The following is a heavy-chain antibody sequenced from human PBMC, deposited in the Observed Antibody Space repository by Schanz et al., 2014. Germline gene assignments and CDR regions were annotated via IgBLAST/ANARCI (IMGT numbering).Heavy chain of an antibody. D-gene: IGHD3-10*01. CDR3: ARAQGVIRLYYGVDV. CDR2: ISGSGVTI. Sequence: EVQLVESGGGLVQPGRSLRLSCAASGFPFNEYGMLWVRQAPGKGLEWVSVISGSGVTIYYADSVKGRFTISRDNSKNTLYLQMNSLRAEDTAVYYCARAQGVIRLYYGVDVWGQGTTVTVSS. J-gene: IGHJ6*02. V-gene: IGHV3-23*04. CDR1: GFPFNEYG.